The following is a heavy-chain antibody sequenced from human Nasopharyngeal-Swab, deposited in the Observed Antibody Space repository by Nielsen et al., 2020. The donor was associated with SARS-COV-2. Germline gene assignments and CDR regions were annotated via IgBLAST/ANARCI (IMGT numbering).Heavy chain of an antibody. CDR2: INHSGNT. J-gene: IGHJ3*02. CDR1: GGSFSGYY. CDR3: ARHGAAIWGSYRYTHDAFDI. D-gene: IGHD3-16*02. V-gene: IGHV4-34*01. Sequence: SETLSLTCAVYGGSFSGYYWSWIRQPPGKGLEWIGEINHSGNTNYNPSLKSRVTISVDTSKNQFSLKLSSVTAADTAVYYCARHGAAIWGSYRYTHDAFDIWGQGTMVTVSS.